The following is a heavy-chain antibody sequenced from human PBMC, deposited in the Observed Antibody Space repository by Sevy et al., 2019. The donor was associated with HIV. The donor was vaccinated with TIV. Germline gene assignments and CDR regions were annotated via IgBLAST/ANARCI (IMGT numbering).Heavy chain of an antibody. CDR2: ISAYNGNT. V-gene: IGHV1-18*01. D-gene: IGHD1-7*01. J-gene: IGHJ6*03. Sequence: ASVKVSCKASGYTFTSYGISWVRQAPGQGLEWMGWISAYNGNTNYAQKLQGRVTMTTDTSMSTAYMELRSLRSDDTAVYYCARDSVTGTTGIPYYYYMDVWGKGTTVTVSS. CDR3: ARDSVTGTTGIPYYYYMDV. CDR1: GYTFTSYG.